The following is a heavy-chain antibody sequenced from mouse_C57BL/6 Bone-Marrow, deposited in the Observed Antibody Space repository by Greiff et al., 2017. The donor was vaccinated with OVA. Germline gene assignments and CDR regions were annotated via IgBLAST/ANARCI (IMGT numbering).Heavy chain of an antibody. V-gene: IGHV1-26*01. CDR1: GYTFTDYY. Sequence: VQLQQSGPELVKPGASVKISCKASGYTFTDYYMNWVKQSHGKSLEWIGDINPNNGGTSYNQKFKGKATLTVDKSSSTAYMELRSLTSEDSAVYYCARRTGFFDDWGQGTTLTVSS. CDR3: ARRTGFFDD. CDR2: INPNNGGT. J-gene: IGHJ2*01. D-gene: IGHD4-1*01.